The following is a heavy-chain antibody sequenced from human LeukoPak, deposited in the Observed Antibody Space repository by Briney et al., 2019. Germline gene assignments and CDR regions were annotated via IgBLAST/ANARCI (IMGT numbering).Heavy chain of an antibody. Sequence: GGSLRLSCAASGFTFSIYWMSWVRQAPGKGLEWVANIKQDGSEKYYVDSVKGRFTISRDNAKISLCLQMNSLRAEDTAVYYCARAGNNYYYYMDVWGKGTTVTVSS. CDR1: GFTFSIYW. CDR2: IKQDGSEK. D-gene: IGHD2/OR15-2a*01. J-gene: IGHJ6*03. CDR3: ARAGNNYYYYMDV. V-gene: IGHV3-7*01.